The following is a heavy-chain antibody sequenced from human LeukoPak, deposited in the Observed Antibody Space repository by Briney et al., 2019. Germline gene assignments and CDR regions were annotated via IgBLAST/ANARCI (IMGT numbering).Heavy chain of an antibody. D-gene: IGHD2-2*01. CDR2: ISSSGAST. V-gene: IGHV3-23*01. CDR1: GFTFSSYA. CDR3: AKKATSLHYFDH. J-gene: IGHJ4*02. Sequence: GGSLRLSCAASGFTFSSYAMSWGRQAPGKGLEWVSAISSSGASTYYAGSVKGRFTISRDDSKNTLYLQMNSLRAEDTAVYYCAKKATSLHYFDHWGQGTLVTVSS.